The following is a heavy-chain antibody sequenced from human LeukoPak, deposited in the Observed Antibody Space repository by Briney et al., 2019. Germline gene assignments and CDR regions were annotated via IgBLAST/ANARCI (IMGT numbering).Heavy chain of an antibody. Sequence: SVKVSCKASGGTFSSYAISWVRQAPGQGLEWMGGIIPIFGTANYAQKFQGRVTITADESTSTAYMELSSLRSEDTAVYYCARVQTQWFGESPPLGYWGQGTLVTVSS. J-gene: IGHJ4*02. D-gene: IGHD3-10*01. CDR1: GGTFSSYA. CDR2: IIPIFGTA. CDR3: ARVQTQWFGESPPLGY. V-gene: IGHV1-69*13.